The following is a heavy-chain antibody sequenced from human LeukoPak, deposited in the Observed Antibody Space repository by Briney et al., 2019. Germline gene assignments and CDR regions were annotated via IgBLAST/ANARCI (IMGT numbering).Heavy chain of an antibody. Sequence: ASVKVSCKASGYILTNCYMHWVRQAPGQGLEWMGMINPSGGAISNAQKFQGRVTMTRDTSSSTGYIELSSLRSEDTAVYYCAILRYANNWVGRWGQGTLVTVSS. CDR3: AILRYANNWVGR. D-gene: IGHD3-16*01. CDR2: INPSGGAI. J-gene: IGHJ5*02. CDR1: GYILTNCY. V-gene: IGHV1-46*01.